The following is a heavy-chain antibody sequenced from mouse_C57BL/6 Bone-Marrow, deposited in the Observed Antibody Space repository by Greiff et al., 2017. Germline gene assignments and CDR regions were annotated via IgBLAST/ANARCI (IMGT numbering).Heavy chain of an antibody. Sequence: EVQLQQSGPELVKPGASVKISCKASGYTFTDYYMNWVKQSHGKSLEWIGDINPNNGGTSYNQKFKGKATLTVDKSSSTAYMELRSLTSEDSAVYYCARCDGYYEDWYFDVWGTGTTVTVSS. CDR1: GYTFTDYY. CDR3: ARCDGYYEDWYFDV. D-gene: IGHD2-3*01. V-gene: IGHV1-26*01. CDR2: INPNNGGT. J-gene: IGHJ1*03.